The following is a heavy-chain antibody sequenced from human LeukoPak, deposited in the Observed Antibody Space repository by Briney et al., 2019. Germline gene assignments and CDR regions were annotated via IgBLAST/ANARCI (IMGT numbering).Heavy chain of an antibody. J-gene: IGHJ3*02. Sequence: ASVKVSCKASGYTFTGYYMHWVRQAPGQGLEWVGWINPNSGGTNYAQKFQGRVTMTRDTSISTAYMELSRLRSDDTAVYYCAREFRWGGGAFDIWGQGTMVTVSS. CDR3: AREFRWGGGAFDI. D-gene: IGHD3-10*01. V-gene: IGHV1-2*02. CDR1: GYTFTGYY. CDR2: INPNSGGT.